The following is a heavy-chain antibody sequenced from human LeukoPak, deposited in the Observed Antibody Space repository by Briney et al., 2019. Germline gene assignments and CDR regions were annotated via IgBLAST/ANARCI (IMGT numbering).Heavy chain of an antibody. CDR1: GGSFSGYY. CDR2: INHSGST. V-gene: IGHV4-34*01. CDR3: ARNGRVRYRGNYYYMDV. D-gene: IGHD3-9*01. Sequence: PSETLSLTCAVYGGSFSGYYWSWIRQPPGKGLEWIGEINHSGSTNYNPSLKSRVTISVDTSKNQFSLKLSSVTAADTAVYYCARNGRVRYRGNYYYMDVWGKGTTVTVSS. J-gene: IGHJ6*03.